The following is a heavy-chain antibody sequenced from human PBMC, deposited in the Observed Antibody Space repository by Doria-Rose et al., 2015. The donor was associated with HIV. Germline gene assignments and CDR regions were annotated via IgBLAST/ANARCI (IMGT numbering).Heavy chain of an antibody. J-gene: IGHJ4*02. V-gene: IGHV2-26*01. CDR2: IFSDDER. Sequence: QITLKESGPVPVKPTETLTLTCTASGVSLSSPGMGVSWIRQPPGKALEWLANIFSDDERSYKTSLKSRLTISRCTSKSQVVLTMTDMDPVDTATYYCARIKSSRWYHKYYFDFWGQGTLVIVSA. CDR1: GVSLSSPGMG. D-gene: IGHD6-13*01. CDR3: ARIKSSRWYHKYYFDF.